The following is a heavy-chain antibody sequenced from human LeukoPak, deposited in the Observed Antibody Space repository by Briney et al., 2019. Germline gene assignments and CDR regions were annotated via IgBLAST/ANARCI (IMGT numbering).Heavy chain of an antibody. CDR2: IYTSGST. D-gene: IGHD3-22*01. CDR1: GGSISSYH. Sequence: SETLSLTCTVSGGSISSYHWSWTRQPAGKGLEWIGRIYTSGSTNYNPSLKSRVTMSLDTSKNQFSLKLTSVTAADTAMYYCAREAGDPSGYYYDKGAFDFWGQGTVVTVSS. CDR3: AREAGDPSGYYYDKGAFDF. J-gene: IGHJ3*01. V-gene: IGHV4-4*07.